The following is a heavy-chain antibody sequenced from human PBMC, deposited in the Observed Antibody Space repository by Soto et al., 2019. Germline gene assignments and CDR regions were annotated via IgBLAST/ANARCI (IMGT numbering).Heavy chain of an antibody. J-gene: IGHJ3*02. CDR1: DRYTSRY. Sequence: DRYTSRYLSSPQQSKKKGLEWMGWMNPNSGNTGYAQKFQGRVTMTRNTSISTAYMELSSLRSEDTAVYYCTGDMGRLHEGDVFDIWGQGTMVTVSS. CDR2: MNPNSGNT. CDR3: TGDMGRLHEGDVFDI. V-gene: IGHV1-8*01. D-gene: IGHD1-1*01.